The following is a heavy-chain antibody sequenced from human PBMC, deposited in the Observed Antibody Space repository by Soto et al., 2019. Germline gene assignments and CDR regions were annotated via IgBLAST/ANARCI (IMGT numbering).Heavy chain of an antibody. Sequence: SETLSLTCAVYGGSFSGYYWSWIRQPPGKGLEWIGEINHSGSTNYNPSLKSRVTISVDTSKNQFSLKLSSVTAADTAVYYCARGRSFVSGGRRYYYYMDVWGKGTTVTVSS. V-gene: IGHV4-34*01. D-gene: IGHD2-15*01. CDR3: ARGRSFVSGGRRYYYYMDV. CDR2: INHSGST. J-gene: IGHJ6*03. CDR1: GGSFSGYY.